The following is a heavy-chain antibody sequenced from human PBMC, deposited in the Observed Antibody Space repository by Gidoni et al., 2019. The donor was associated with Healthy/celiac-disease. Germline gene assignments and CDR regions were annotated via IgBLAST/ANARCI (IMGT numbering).Heavy chain of an antibody. V-gene: IGHV1-69*01. CDR2: IIPIFGTA. J-gene: IGHJ5*02. Sequence: QVQPVQSGAEVKKPGSSVKVPCKASGGTFSSYAISWVRQAPGQGLEWMGGIIPIFGTANYAQTFQGRVTITADESTSTAYMELSSLRSEDTAVYYCARVIGTHTLLGFDPWGQGTLVTVSS. CDR3: ARVIGTHTLLGFDP. D-gene: IGHD2-15*01. CDR1: GGTFSSYA.